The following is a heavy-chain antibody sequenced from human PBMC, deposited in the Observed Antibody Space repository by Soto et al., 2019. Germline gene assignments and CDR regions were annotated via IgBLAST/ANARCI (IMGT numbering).Heavy chain of an antibody. CDR2: ISAYNGNT. Sequence: ASVKVSCKASGYSNTSYGISWVRQAPGQGLEWMGWISAYNGNTNYAQKLQGRVTMTTDTSTSTAYMELRSLRSDDTAVYYCAREGDRCISTSCYDWFDPWGQGTLVTVSS. CDR3: AREGDRCISTSCYDWFDP. CDR1: GYSNTSYG. D-gene: IGHD2-2*01. V-gene: IGHV1-18*01. J-gene: IGHJ5*02.